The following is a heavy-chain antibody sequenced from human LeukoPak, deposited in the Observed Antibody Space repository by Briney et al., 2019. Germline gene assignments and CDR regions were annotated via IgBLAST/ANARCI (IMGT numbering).Heavy chain of an antibody. D-gene: IGHD2/OR15-2a*01. CDR1: GFTFSSYW. V-gene: IGHV3-74*03. Sequence: GGSLRLSCAASGFTFSSYWMHWVRQAPGKGLVWVSRISSDGSATAYADSVKGRFTISRDNVKNTLYLQMNSLRAEDKAVYYCARVLYYFDYWGQGTLVTVSS. J-gene: IGHJ4*02. CDR3: ARVLYYFDY. CDR2: ISSDGSAT.